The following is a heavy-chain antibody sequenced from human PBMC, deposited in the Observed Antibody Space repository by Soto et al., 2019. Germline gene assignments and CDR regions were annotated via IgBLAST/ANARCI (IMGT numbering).Heavy chain of an antibody. D-gene: IGHD6-19*01. CDR1: GYTFTSYG. CDR2: VNAYNGNT. V-gene: IGHV1-18*01. CDR3: AREAVSGRTGFDY. J-gene: IGHJ4*02. Sequence: GASVKVSCKASGYTFTSYGISWVRQAPGQGLEWMGWVNAYNGNTNYAQKFQGRVTMTTDTSTSTAYMELRSLRSDDTAVYYCAREAVSGRTGFDYWGQGTLDTVSS.